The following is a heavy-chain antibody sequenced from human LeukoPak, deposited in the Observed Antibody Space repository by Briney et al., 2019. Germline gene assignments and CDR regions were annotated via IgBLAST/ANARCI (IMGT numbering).Heavy chain of an antibody. J-gene: IGHJ4*02. D-gene: IGHD3-3*01. CDR1: GGSISSYY. Sequence: SETLPLTCTVSGGSISSYYWTWIRQPPGKGLEWVGHIYYSGNINYNPSLKSRVTMSVDTSKNQFSLNLSSVTAADTAVYYCARPNGSGYYFDYWGQGTLVTVSS. CDR3: ARPNGSGYYFDY. CDR2: IYYSGNI. V-gene: IGHV4-59*08.